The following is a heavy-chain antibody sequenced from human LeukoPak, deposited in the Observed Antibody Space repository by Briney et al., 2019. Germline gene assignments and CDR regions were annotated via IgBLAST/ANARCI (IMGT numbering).Heavy chain of an antibody. Sequence: PGGSLRLSCAASGFTFSSYWMHWVRQAPGKGLEWVARINSDGTDISYGDSVKGRFTISRDSAKNTLHLQMNSLRVEDTAVYYCARVGYYDSSNYYAYFQHWGQGTLVTVSS. CDR3: ARVGYYDSSNYYAYFQH. CDR2: INSDGTDI. V-gene: IGHV3-74*01. J-gene: IGHJ1*01. CDR1: GFTFSSYW. D-gene: IGHD3-22*01.